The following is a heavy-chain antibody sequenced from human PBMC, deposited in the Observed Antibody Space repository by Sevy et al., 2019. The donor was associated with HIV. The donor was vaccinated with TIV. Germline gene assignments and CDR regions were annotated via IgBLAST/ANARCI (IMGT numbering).Heavy chain of an antibody. CDR1: GGSISSGDYY. D-gene: IGHD5-18*01. Sequence: SETLSLTCTVSGGSISSGDYYWNWVRQPPGKGLEWIGYIYYSGSTYYNPSLKSRVTISVDTSKNQFSLKLSSVTAADTAVYYCARDRGGYSRIDYWGQGTLVTVSS. V-gene: IGHV4-30-4*01. CDR3: ARDRGGYSRIDY. J-gene: IGHJ4*02. CDR2: IYYSGST.